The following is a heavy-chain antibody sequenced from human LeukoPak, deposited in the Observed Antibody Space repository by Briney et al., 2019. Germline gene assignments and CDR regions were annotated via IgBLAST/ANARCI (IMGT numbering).Heavy chain of an antibody. CDR2: IIPIFGTA. CDR3: ARGNEYYYDSSGYTLRGAEPPRRPYYFDY. Sequence: SVKVSCKASGGTFSSYAISWVRQAPGQGLEWMGGIIPIFGTANYAQKFQGRVTITTDESTSTAYMELSSLRSEDTAVYYCARGNEYYYDSSGYTLRGAEPPRRPYYFDYWGQGTLVTVSS. CDR1: GGTFSSYA. V-gene: IGHV1-69*05. D-gene: IGHD3-22*01. J-gene: IGHJ4*02.